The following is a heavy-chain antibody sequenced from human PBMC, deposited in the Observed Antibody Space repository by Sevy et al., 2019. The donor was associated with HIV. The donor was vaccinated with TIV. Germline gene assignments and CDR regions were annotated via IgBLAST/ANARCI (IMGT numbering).Heavy chain of an antibody. V-gene: IGHV1-2*02. Sequence: ASVKVSCQASGYTFRHYWIHWMRQAPGQGPEWMGWINPNNGDTLYAQTFQGRVTMTRDISISAAYMELNWLSSDDTVVYYCARDAGIYGPPCWFDPWGEGTLVTVSS. CDR2: INPNNGDT. D-gene: IGHD3-10*01. J-gene: IGHJ5*02. CDR1: GYTFRHYW. CDR3: ARDAGIYGPPCWFDP.